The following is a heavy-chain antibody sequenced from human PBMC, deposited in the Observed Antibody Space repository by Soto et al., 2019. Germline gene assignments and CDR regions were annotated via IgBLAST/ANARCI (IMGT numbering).Heavy chain of an antibody. J-gene: IGHJ4*02. CDR3: ARIGLISRQWLVHYYFDY. V-gene: IGHV1-18*01. CDR2: ISLYIGNT. D-gene: IGHD6-19*01. CDR1: GYMFISYG. Sequence: ASVKVSCKASGYMFISYGINWVRQAPGQGLEWMGGISLYIGNTKYAQNLQGRVTMTTDASTSTAYMELRSLRSDDTAVYYCARIGLISRQWLVHYYFDYWGQGTLVTVSS.